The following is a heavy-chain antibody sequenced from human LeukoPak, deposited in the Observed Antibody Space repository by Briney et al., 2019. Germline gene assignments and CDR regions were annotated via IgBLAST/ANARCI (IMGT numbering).Heavy chain of an antibody. CDR2: LSGGGGST. D-gene: IGHD3-9*01. V-gene: IGHV3-23*01. CDR3: AKGPLLRYFDWLFPFDY. J-gene: IGHJ4*02. CDR1: GFVFSNYA. Sequence: GGSLRLSCAASGFVFSNYAMSWVRQAPGKGLEWVSGLSGGGGSTYYAASVQGRFTISRDNSKNTLYLQMNSLRAEDTALYYCAKGPLLRYFDWLFPFDYWGQGTLVTVSS.